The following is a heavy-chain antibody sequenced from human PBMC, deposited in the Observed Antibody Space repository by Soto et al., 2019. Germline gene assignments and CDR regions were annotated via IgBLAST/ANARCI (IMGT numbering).Heavy chain of an antibody. J-gene: IGHJ4*02. CDR2: LSGSGTST. CDR3: ATGTSNGGSFYPFDY. D-gene: IGHD3-16*02. CDR1: GFTFVNYA. V-gene: IGHV3-23*01. Sequence: EVQLLESGGGLVQPGGSLRLSCAASGFTFVNYAMNWVRQAPGKGLEWVATLSGSGTSTYYADSVKGRFTISRDNSSNTLYLQMNNLRAEDTALYYCATGTSNGGSFYPFDYWGQGTLVTVS.